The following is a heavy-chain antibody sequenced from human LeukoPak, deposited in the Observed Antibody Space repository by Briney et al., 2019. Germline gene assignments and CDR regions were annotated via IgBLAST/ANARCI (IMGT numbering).Heavy chain of an antibody. D-gene: IGHD6-6*01. V-gene: IGHV3-53*01. CDR1: GFPFSTHS. Sequence: PGGSLRLSCAASGFPFSTHSLNWVRQAPGKGLEWVSVIYSGGSTYYADSVKGRFTISRDNSKNTLYLQMNSLRAEDTAVYYCARVISSSYFDYWGQGTLVTVSS. J-gene: IGHJ4*02. CDR3: ARVISSSYFDY. CDR2: IYSGGST.